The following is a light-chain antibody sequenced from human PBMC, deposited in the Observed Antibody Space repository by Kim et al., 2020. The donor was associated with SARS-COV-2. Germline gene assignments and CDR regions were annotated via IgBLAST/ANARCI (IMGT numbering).Light chain of an antibody. V-gene: IGLV1-47*01. CDR2: KNN. Sequence: ELTQPPSASGTPGQRVTISCSGSSFNIGNFVDWYQHLPGTAPKLLIYKNNQRPSGVSDRFSASKSGTSASLAISGLRSDDEANYYCAAWDDNLSGGVFGGGTQLTVL. CDR3: AAWDDNLSGGV. CDR1: SFNIGNF. J-gene: IGLJ3*02.